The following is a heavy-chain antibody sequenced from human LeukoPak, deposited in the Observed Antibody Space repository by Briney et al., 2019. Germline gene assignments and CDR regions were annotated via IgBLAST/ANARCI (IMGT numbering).Heavy chain of an antibody. CDR3: ARGGYSSSWYQRRNYYYYYGMDV. V-gene: IGHV1-18*01. J-gene: IGHJ6*02. D-gene: IGHD6-13*01. CDR1: GYTFTSYG. Sequence: ASVKVSCKASGYTFTSYGISWVRRAPGQGLEWMGWISAYNGNTNYAQKLQGRVTMTTDTSTSTAYMELRSLRSDDTAVYYCARGGYSSSWYQRRNYYYYYGMDVWGQGTTVTVSS. CDR2: ISAYNGNT.